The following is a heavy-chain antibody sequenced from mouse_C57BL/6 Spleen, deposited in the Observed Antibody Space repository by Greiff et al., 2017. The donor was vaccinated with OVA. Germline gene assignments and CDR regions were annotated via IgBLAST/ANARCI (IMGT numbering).Heavy chain of an antibody. J-gene: IGHJ3*01. V-gene: IGHV1-82*01. Sequence: VQLQQSGPELVKPGASVKISCKASGYAFSSSWMNWVKQRPGKGLEWIGRIYPGDGDTNYNGKFKGKATLTADKSSSTAYMQLSSLTSEDSAVYFCARSYYSNSRGFAYWGQGTLVTVSA. CDR3: ARSYYSNSRGFAY. CDR1: GYAFSSSW. D-gene: IGHD2-5*01. CDR2: IYPGDGDT.